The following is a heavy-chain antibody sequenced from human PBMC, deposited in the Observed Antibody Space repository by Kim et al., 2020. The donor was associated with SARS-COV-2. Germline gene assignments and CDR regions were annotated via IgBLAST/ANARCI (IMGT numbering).Heavy chain of an antibody. D-gene: IGHD1-1*01. J-gene: IGHJ3*01. V-gene: IGHV3-23*01. Sequence: GKGRLTISRDNSKNTLYLQMNSLRAEDTAIYYCAKRVDNWNDKVTYAFDVWGPGTMVTVSS. CDR3: AKRVDNWNDKVTYAFDV.